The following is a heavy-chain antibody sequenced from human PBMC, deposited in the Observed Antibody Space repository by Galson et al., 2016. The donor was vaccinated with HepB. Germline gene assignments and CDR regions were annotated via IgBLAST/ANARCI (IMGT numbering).Heavy chain of an antibody. D-gene: IGHD3-22*01. J-gene: IGHJ4*02. V-gene: IGHV3-23*01. CDR2: IGGRGETF. CDR3: AKGRNYYDNSGYFAD. CDR1: GFIFPNYA. Sequence: SLRLSCAASGFIFPNYAMSWVRQAPGKGLEWVSTIGGRGETFFYADSVKGRFTISRDNSKDAVFLQMNSLRAEDTAVYYCAKGRNYYDNSGYFADWGQGTLVTVSS.